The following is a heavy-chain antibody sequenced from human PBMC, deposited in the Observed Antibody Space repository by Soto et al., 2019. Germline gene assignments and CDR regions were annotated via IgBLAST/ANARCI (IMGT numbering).Heavy chain of an antibody. D-gene: IGHD3-3*01. CDR2: ISSSSSYI. CDR3: ARVRLFGVVIATVDD. V-gene: IGHV3-21*01. Sequence: GGSLRLSCAASGFTFSSYSMTWVRQAPGKGLEWVSSISSSSSYIYYADSVKGRFTISRDNAKNSLYLQMNSLRAEDTAVYYCARVRLFGVVIATVDDWGQGTLFTVSS. J-gene: IGHJ4*02. CDR1: GFTFSSYS.